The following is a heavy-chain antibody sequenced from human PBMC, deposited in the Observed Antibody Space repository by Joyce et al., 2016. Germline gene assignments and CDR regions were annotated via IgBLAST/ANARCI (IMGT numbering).Heavy chain of an antibody. J-gene: IGHJ4*02. V-gene: IGHV1-46*01. CDR2: INPGAGST. Sequence: QVQLVQSGAEVKKPGASVKVSCRASGYTFTTYYMNWVRQAPGQGLEWLGMINPGAGSTGYPQKFQDRVSMTRDTSTGTVYLELSSLRFEDTAVYYCARAGRNTVSYFDYWGQGTVVTVSS. CDR3: ARAGRNTVSYFDY. CDR1: GYTFTTYY. D-gene: IGHD4-17*01.